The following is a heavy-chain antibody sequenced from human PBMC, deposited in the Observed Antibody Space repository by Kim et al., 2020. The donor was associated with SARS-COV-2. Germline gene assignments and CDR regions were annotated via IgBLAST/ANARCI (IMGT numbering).Heavy chain of an antibody. V-gene: IGHV3-48*03. D-gene: IGHD4-17*01. CDR2: IIGGGGGVN. CDR1: GFTFDTYE. Sequence: GGSLRLSCVASGFTFDTYEFNWVRQTPGKGLEWVSYIIGGGGGVNFYADSVKGRFIVSRDNTKNSLYLQMNSLRVEDTAVYYCARERLTTVGDASEIWGQGTMVTVPS. CDR3: ARERLTTVGDASEI. J-gene: IGHJ3*02.